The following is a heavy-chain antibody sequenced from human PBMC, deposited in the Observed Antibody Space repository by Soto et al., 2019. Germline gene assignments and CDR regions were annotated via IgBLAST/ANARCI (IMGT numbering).Heavy chain of an antibody. CDR2: IHYSRGT. CDR3: ARVRLQWFWEHLYYYYGMDV. CDR1: GVSINSVDYY. J-gene: IGHJ6*02. V-gene: IGHV4-30-4*01. Sequence: PAETLSLTCTVSGVSINSVDYYWSWIRQPPGKGLEWVGHIHYSRGTDYNPALKSRLTISLDTYKNLFSLKLNSVTVADTAVYYCARVRLQWFWEHLYYYYGMDVWGQGTMVTVSS. D-gene: IGHD3-10*01.